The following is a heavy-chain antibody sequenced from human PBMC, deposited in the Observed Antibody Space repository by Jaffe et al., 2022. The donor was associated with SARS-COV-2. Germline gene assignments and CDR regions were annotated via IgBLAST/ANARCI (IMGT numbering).Heavy chain of an antibody. CDR3: AKDRRSTSSRGTFDY. CDR2: ISGSGGST. CDR1: GFTFSSYA. V-gene: IGHV3-23*01. J-gene: IGHJ4*02. Sequence: EEQLLESGGGLVQPGGSLRLSCAASGFTFSSYAMNWVRQAPGKGLEWVSAISGSGGSTYYADSVKGRFTISRDNSKNTLYLQMDSLRAEDTAIYYCAKDRRSTSSRGTFDYWGQGTLVTVSS. D-gene: IGHD6-13*01.